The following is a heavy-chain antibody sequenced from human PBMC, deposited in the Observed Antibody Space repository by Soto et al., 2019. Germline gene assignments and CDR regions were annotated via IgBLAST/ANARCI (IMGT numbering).Heavy chain of an antibody. D-gene: IGHD4-17*01. J-gene: IGHJ6*02. CDR2: IFYSGST. Sequence: LVTLCVSCIVAGVSISSQTHYRGWIRQPPGKGLEWIGSIFYSGSTYYKPSLKSRVNISVDTSKNQFSLKLSSVTAADTAVYYCARCDYGYGMDVWGQGTTVTVSS. CDR1: GVSISSQTHY. V-gene: IGHV4-39*01. CDR3: ARCDYGYGMDV.